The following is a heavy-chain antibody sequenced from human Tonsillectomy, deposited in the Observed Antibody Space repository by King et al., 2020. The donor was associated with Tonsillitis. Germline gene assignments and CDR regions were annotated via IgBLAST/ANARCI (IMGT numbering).Heavy chain of an antibody. CDR2: TSGSGGGT. V-gene: IGHV3-23*04. J-gene: IGHJ4*02. CDR1: GFTFSSFA. CDR3: AKGGSSWYGGLDY. Sequence: VQLVESGGGLVQPGGSLRLSCAASGFTFSSFAMNWVRQAPGKGLEGVSTTSGSGGGTYYADSVKGRLTVSRDNSKNMLYRQMDSLRAEDTAVYYCAKGGSSWYGGLDYWGQGTLVTVSS. D-gene: IGHD2-15*01.